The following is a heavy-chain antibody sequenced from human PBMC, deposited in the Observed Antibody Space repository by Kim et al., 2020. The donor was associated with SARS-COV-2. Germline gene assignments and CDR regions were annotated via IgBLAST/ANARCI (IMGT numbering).Heavy chain of an antibody. CDR2: ISYDGSNK. D-gene: IGHD2-21*02. J-gene: IGHJ5*02. CDR3: ARDSPLRNQLWWRLGGFDP. Sequence: GGSLRLSCAASGFTFSSYAMHWVRQAPGKGLEWVAVISYDGSNKYYADSVKGRFTISRDNSKNTLYLQMNSLRAEDTAVYYCARDSPLRNQLWWRLGGFDPWGQGTLVTVSS. CDR1: GFTFSSYA. V-gene: IGHV3-30-3*01.